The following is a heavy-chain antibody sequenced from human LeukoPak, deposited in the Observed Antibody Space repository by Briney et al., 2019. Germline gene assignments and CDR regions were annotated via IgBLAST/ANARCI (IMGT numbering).Heavy chain of an antibody. V-gene: IGHV3-23*01. Sequence: GGSLRLSCAASGFTFSSYAMSWVRQAPGKGLEWVSSITISGATTYYADSVKGRLTISRDNSKTTLYLQMNSLRAEDTAVYYCATYGSGSYYRKAFNYWGQGTLVTVSS. J-gene: IGHJ4*02. CDR3: ATYGSGSYYRKAFNY. CDR1: GFTFSSYA. D-gene: IGHD3-10*01. CDR2: ITISGATT.